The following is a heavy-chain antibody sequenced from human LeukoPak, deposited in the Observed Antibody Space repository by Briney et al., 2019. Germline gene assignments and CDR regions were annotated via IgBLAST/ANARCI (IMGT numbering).Heavy chain of an antibody. Sequence: SETLSLTCTASGGSISSYYGSWIRQPPGKGLEWIGYIYYSGSTNYNPSLKSRVTISVDTSKNQFSLKLSSVTAANTAVYYCASRWPYSNGWPFDYWGQGTLVTVSS. CDR1: GGSISSYY. D-gene: IGHD6-19*01. CDR3: ASRWPYSNGWPFDY. J-gene: IGHJ4*02. V-gene: IGHV4-59*08. CDR2: IYYSGST.